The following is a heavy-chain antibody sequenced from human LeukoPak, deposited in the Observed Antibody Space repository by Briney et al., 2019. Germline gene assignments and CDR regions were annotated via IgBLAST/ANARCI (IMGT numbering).Heavy chain of an antibody. CDR1: GYSFTSYW. CDR2: IYPGDSDT. J-gene: IGHJ4*02. V-gene: IGHV5-51*01. Sequence: GESLKISCKGSGYSFTSYWIGWVRQMPGKGLEWMGIIYPGDSDTDTARPSKARSPSQPTSPSDLQWSSLKASDTAMYYCARRAEYCSSTSCYGYWGQGTLVTVSS. D-gene: IGHD2-2*01. CDR3: ARRAEYCSSTSCYGY.